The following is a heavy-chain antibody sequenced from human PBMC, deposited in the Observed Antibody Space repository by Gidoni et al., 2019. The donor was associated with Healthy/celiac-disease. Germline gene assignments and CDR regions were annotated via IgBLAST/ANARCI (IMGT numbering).Heavy chain of an antibody. Sequence: EVQLVESGGGLVKPGGSLRLSCAASAFPLSSYSMNWVRQAPGKGLEWVSSSSSSSSYIYYADSVKGRFTSSRDNAKNSLYLQMNSLRAEDTAVYYCARDHYYGSGSYEYWGQGTLVTVSS. J-gene: IGHJ4*02. CDR3: ARDHYYGSGSYEY. CDR1: AFPLSSYS. D-gene: IGHD3-10*01. V-gene: IGHV3-21*01. CDR2: SSSSSSYI.